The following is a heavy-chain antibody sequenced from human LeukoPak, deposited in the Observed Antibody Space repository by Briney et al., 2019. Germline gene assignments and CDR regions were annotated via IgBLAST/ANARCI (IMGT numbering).Heavy chain of an antibody. V-gene: IGHV5-51*01. CDR1: GYSFTSYW. Sequence: GESLKISCKGSGYSFTSYWIGWVRQMPGKGLEWMGIIYPGDSDTRYGPSFQGQVTISADKSISTAYLQWSSLKASDTAMYYCARHGSSWYVGDYYYYGMDVWGQGTTVTVSS. J-gene: IGHJ6*02. CDR2: IYPGDSDT. CDR3: ARHGSSWYVGDYYYYGMDV. D-gene: IGHD6-13*01.